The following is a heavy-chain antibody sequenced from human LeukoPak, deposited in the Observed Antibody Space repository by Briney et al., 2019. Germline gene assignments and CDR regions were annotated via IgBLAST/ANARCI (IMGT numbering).Heavy chain of an antibody. CDR3: TTDLTY. V-gene: IGHV3-15*01. CDR2: IKNKTDGGTT. J-gene: IGHJ4*02. Sequence: GGSLRLSCAASGFTFSTYAMSWVRQAPGKGLEWVGRIKNKTDGGTTDYAAPVKGRFTISRDDSKNTLYLQMNSLKTEDTAVYYCTTDLTYWGQGTLVTVSS. CDR1: GFTFSTYA.